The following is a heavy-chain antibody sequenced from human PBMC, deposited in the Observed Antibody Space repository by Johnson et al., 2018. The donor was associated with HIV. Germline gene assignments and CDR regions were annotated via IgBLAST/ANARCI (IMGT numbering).Heavy chain of an antibody. CDR2: ISYDGSNK. CDR3: ARDLTNWGVGDAFDI. D-gene: IGHD7-27*01. J-gene: IGHJ3*02. V-gene: IGHV3-30-3*01. Sequence: QVQLVESGGGVVQPGRSLRLYCAASGFTFSSYAMHWVRQAPGKGLEWVAVISYDGSNKYYADSVKGRFTISRDNSKNTLYLQMNSLRAEDTAVYYCARDLTNWGVGDAFDIWGQGTMVTVSS. CDR1: GFTFSSYA.